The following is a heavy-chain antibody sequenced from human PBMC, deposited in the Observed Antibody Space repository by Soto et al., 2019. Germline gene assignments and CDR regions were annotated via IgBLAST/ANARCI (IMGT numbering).Heavy chain of an antibody. J-gene: IGHJ6*02. Sequence: ASVKVSCKASGYTFTGYYMHWVRQAPGQGLEWMGWINPNSGGTNYAQKFQGRVTMTRDTSISTAYMELSRLRSDDTAVYYCARDSLGINGTGLIYYYYYGMDVWGQGTTVTVSS. CDR1: GYTFTGYY. V-gene: IGHV1-2*02. CDR2: INPNSGGT. CDR3: ARDSLGINGTGLIYYYYYGMDV. D-gene: IGHD1-20*01.